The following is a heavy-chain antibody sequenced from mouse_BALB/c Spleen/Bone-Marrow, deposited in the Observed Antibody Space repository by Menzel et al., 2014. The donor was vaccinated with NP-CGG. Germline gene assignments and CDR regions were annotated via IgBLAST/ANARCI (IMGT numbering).Heavy chain of an antibody. CDR3: ARGNGYHFDY. CDR1: GDSITSSY. D-gene: IGHD1-2*01. Sequence: VQLQQSGPSLVKPSQTLSLTCSVTGDSITSSYWNWIRKFPGNKLEYMGYISYSGNAYYNPSLKSRISLTRGTSKNQYYLQLNSVTTEDTATYFCARGNGYHFDYWGQGTTLTVSS. CDR2: ISYSGNA. V-gene: IGHV3-8*02. J-gene: IGHJ2*01.